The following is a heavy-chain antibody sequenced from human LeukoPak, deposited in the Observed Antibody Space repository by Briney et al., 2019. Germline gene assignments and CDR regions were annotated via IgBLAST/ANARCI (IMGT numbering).Heavy chain of an antibody. D-gene: IGHD1-26*01. CDR3: AKDLFSSGSYHAIIDY. V-gene: IGHV3-23*01. J-gene: IGHJ4*02. CDR1: GYTFSSHA. Sequence: GGSLRLSCAASGYTFSSHAMSWVRQAPGKGLEWVSGITGSGGGTYYADSVKGRFTISRDNSKNTVHVQMNSLRAEDTAVYYCAKDLFSSGSYHAIIDYWGQGTLVTVSS. CDR2: ITGSGGGT.